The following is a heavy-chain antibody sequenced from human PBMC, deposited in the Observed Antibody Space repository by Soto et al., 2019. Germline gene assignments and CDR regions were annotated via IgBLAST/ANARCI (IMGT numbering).Heavy chain of an antibody. CDR1: GFSFSTNS. CDR3: AKDQGYRAPKPDF. Sequence: GGSLRLSCAASGFSFSTNSMTWVRQAPGKGLEWLSYISASGGTIYYADSVKGRFTISRDNPKRLLYLQMDSLRVEDTAVYYCAKDQGYRAPKPDFWGQGTLVTVSS. J-gene: IGHJ4*02. CDR2: ISASGGTI. V-gene: IGHV3-23*01. D-gene: IGHD6-13*01.